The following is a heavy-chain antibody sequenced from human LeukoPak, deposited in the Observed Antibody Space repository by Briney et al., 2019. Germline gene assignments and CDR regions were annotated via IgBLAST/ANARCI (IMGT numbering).Heavy chain of an antibody. J-gene: IGHJ6*04. CDR1: GGSISSSSYY. CDR3: ARATYDFWSGHHYGMDV. V-gene: IGHV4-39*01. Sequence: SETLSLTCTVSGGSISSSSYYWGWIRQPPGKGLEWIGSIYYSGSTYYNPSLKSRVTISVDTSENQFSLKLSSVTAADTAVYYCARATYDFWSGHHYGMDVWGEGTTVTVSS. CDR2: IYYSGST. D-gene: IGHD3-3*01.